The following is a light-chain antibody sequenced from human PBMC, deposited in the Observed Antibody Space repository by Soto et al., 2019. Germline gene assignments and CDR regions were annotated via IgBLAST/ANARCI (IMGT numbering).Light chain of an antibody. V-gene: IGKV3-15*01. J-gene: IGKJ5*01. CDR3: QQYNNWPIT. CDR1: QTVSSN. Sequence: EIVMTQSPDTLSVSPGERATLSCRAGQTVSSNLAWYQQKPGQAPRLLIYGASTRATGIPARFSGGGSGTELTLTISSLQSEDFAVYYCQQYNNWPITFGQGTRLEIK. CDR2: GAS.